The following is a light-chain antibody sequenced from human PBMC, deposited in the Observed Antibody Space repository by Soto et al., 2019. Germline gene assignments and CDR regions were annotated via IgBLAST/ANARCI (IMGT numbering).Light chain of an antibody. CDR1: SSDIGRYKF. Sequence: QSVLTQPASVSVSPGQSVTISCTGTSSDIGRYKFVSWFQQHPGKAPKLLIFEGTNRPSGVSNRFSGSKSGNTASLTISGLQAEDEAIYFCSSSTNTNTIVIFGGGTKVNVL. J-gene: IGLJ2*01. CDR2: EGT. V-gene: IGLV2-14*01. CDR3: SSSTNTNTIVI.